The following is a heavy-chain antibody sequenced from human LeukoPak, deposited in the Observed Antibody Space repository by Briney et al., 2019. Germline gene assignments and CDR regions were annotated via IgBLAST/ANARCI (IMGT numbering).Heavy chain of an antibody. CDR2: IIPILGIA. D-gene: IGHD3-22*01. Sequence: ASVKVSCKASGGTFSSYAISWVRQAPGQGLEWMGRIIPILGIANYAQKFQGRVTITADKSTSTVYMELSSLRSEDTAVYYCARGYDSSGYSIDYWGQGTLVTVSS. J-gene: IGHJ4*02. CDR3: ARGYDSSGYSIDY. V-gene: IGHV1-69*04. CDR1: GGTFSSYA.